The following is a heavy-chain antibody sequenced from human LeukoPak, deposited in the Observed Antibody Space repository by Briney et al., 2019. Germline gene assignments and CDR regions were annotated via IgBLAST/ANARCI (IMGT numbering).Heavy chain of an antibody. V-gene: IGHV3-7*01. CDR1: GFTFSSYW. Sequence: GGYLRLSCAASGFTFSSYWMSWVRQAPGKGLEWVANIKQDGSEKYYVDSVKGRFTISRDNAKNSLYLQMNSLRAEDTAVYYCARTGMGIAVADPYFDYWGQGTLVTVSS. D-gene: IGHD6-19*01. CDR3: ARTGMGIAVADPYFDY. CDR2: IKQDGSEK. J-gene: IGHJ4*02.